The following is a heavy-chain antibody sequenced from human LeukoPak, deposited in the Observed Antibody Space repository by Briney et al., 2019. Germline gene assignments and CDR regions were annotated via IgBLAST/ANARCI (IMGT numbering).Heavy chain of an antibody. CDR3: ARHGYSSSWTFDY. CDR2: IYYSGST. V-gene: IGHV4-59*08. D-gene: IGHD6-13*01. Sequence: SETLSLTCTVSGGSISSYYWSWIRQPPGKGPEWIGYIYYSGSTNYNPSLKSRVTISVDTSKNQFSLKLSSVTAADTAVYYCARHGYSSSWTFDYWGQGTLVTVSS. CDR1: GGSISSYY. J-gene: IGHJ4*02.